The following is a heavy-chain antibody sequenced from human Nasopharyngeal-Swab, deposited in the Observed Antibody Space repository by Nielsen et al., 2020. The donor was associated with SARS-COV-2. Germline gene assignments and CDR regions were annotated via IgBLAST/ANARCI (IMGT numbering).Heavy chain of an antibody. V-gene: IGHV4-59*01. CDR2: IYYSGST. D-gene: IGHD3-22*01. CDR1: GGSISSYY. J-gene: IGHJ6*02. CDR3: ARGTPYYYDSSGLFLDV. Sequence: SETLSLTCTVSGGSISSYYWSWIRQPPGKGLEWIWYIYYSGSTNYNPSLKSRVTISVDTSKNQFSLKLSSVTAADTAVYYCARGTPYYYDSSGLFLDVWGQGTTVTVSS.